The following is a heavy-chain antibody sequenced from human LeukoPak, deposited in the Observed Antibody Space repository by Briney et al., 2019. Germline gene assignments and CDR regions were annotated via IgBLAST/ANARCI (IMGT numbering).Heavy chain of an antibody. Sequence: SETLSLTCTVSGGSISSYYWSWIRQPPGKGLEWIGHIYYSGSTNYNPSPKSRVTISIDTSKNQFSLRLSSVTAADTAVYYCARGAAGYSYGWGQGTLVTASS. CDR2: IYYSGST. J-gene: IGHJ4*02. CDR1: GGSISSYY. V-gene: IGHV4-59*01. CDR3: ARGAAGYSYG. D-gene: IGHD5-18*01.